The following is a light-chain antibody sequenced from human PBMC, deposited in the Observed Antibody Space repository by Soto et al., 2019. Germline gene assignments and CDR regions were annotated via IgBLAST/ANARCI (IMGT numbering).Light chain of an antibody. CDR2: DVS. CDR3: SSYTISSTLMV. V-gene: IGLV2-14*01. CDR1: SSDVGGYNY. J-gene: IGLJ2*01. Sequence: QSALTQPASVSGSPGQSITISCTGTSSDVGGYNYVSWYQQHPGKAPKLMIYDVSNRPSGVSNRFSGSKSGNTASLTISGLQAESEADYYCSSYTISSTLMVFGGGTKLTVL.